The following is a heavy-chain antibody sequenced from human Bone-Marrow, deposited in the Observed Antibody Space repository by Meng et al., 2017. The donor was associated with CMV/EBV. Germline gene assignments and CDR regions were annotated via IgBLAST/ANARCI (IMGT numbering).Heavy chain of an antibody. J-gene: IGHJ3*02. Sequence: GESLKISCAASGFTFSSYDMHWVRQATGKGLEWVSAIGTAGDTYYPGSVKGRFTISRENAKNSLYLQMNSLRAEDTAVYYCARVPYDWEAFDIWGQGTMVTVSS. CDR2: IGTAGDT. CDR3: ARVPYDWEAFDI. V-gene: IGHV3-13*01. CDR1: GFTFSSYD. D-gene: IGHD3-16*01.